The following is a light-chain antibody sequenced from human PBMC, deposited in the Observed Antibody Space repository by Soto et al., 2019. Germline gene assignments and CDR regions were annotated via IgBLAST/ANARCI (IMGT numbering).Light chain of an antibody. Sequence: EIVLTQSPGTLSLSPGERVTLSCRASQSVRSNYLAWYQQKPGQAPRLLIYGASSRATGIPDRLSGSGSGTDFTLTISRLEPEDFGVYYCQQYGSSPLTFGGGSKVEI. V-gene: IGKV3-20*01. CDR3: QQYGSSPLT. J-gene: IGKJ4*01. CDR2: GAS. CDR1: QSVRSNY.